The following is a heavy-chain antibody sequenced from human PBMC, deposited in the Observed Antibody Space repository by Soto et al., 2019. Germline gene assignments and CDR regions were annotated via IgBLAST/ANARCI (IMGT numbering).Heavy chain of an antibody. CDR1: GFTFRNYD. J-gene: IGHJ5*02. CDR2: INIDGDST. D-gene: IGHD1-1*01. CDR3: VRDQSSYKLSRAWFDP. Sequence: GGSLRLSCAASGFTFRNYDMSWVRQTPGKGLEWVAGINIDGDSTNYAESVRGRFTISRDNSNNTLYLQMNRLRAEDTAVYYCVRDQSSYKLSRAWFDPWGQGTLVTVSS. V-gene: IGHV3-23*01.